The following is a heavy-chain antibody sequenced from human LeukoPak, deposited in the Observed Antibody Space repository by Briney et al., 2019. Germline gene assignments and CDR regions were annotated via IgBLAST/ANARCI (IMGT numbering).Heavy chain of an antibody. D-gene: IGHD1-26*01. CDR1: GYTFTSYD. V-gene: IGHV1-8*01. CDR3: VRGPKGGSFDFDY. Sequence: GASVKVSCKASGYTFTSYDINWVRQATGLGLEWMGWMNPNRGNTGYAQKFQDRVTMTRNTSISTAYMELSSLRSEDTAVYYCVRGPKGGSFDFDYWGQGTLVTVSS. CDR2: MNPNRGNT. J-gene: IGHJ4*02.